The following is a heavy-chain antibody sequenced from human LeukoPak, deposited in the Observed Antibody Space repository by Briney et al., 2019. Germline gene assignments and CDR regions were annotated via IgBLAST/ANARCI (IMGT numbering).Heavy chain of an antibody. CDR3: ARESGWLHFDY. Sequence: GGSLRLSCAASGFTFSNYWMTWVRQAPGRGLEWVAVIKQDGSDKYYVDSVKGRFTISRDNAKNSLYLQMNSLRAEDTAVYYCARESGWLHFDYWGQGTLVTVSS. J-gene: IGHJ4*02. V-gene: IGHV3-7*01. D-gene: IGHD3-22*01. CDR1: GFTFSNYW. CDR2: IKQDGSDK.